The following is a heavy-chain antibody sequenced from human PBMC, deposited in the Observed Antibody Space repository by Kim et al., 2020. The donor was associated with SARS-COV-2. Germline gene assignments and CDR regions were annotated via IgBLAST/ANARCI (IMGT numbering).Heavy chain of an antibody. V-gene: IGHV4-39*07. CDR1: GGSISSSSYY. CDR2: IYYSGST. Sequence: SETLSLTCTVSGGSISSSSYYWGWIRQPPGKGLEWIGSIYYSGSTYYNPSLKSRVTISVDTSKNQFSLKLSSVTAADTAVYYCAGSSGWHMLWAFDIWGQGTMVTVSS. CDR3: AGSSGWHMLWAFDI. J-gene: IGHJ3*02. D-gene: IGHD6-19*01.